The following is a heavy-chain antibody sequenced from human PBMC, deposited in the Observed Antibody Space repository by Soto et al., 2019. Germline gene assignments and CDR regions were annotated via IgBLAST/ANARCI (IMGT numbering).Heavy chain of an antibody. CDR3: ARTYYDILTGYYQTPGYYYGMDV. D-gene: IGHD3-9*01. CDR1: GGSISSGDYY. V-gene: IGHV4-30-4*01. Sequence: SETLSLTCTVSGGSISSGDYYWSWIRQPPGKGLEWIGYIYYSGSTYYNPSLKSRVTISVDTSKNQFSLKLSSVTAADTAVYYCARTYYDILTGYYQTPGYYYGMDVWGQGTTVTVSS. J-gene: IGHJ6*02. CDR2: IYYSGST.